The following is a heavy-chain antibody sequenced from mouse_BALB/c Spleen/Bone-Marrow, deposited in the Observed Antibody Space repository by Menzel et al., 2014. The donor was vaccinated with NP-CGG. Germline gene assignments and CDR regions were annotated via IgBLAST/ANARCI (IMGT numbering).Heavy chain of an antibody. J-gene: IGHJ3*01. Sequence: VQLQQSGPELVKPGASVKVSCKASGYAFTSYNMYWVKQSHGKSLEWIGYIDPYNGCTSYNQKFKGKATLTVDKSSSTAYMHPNSLTSEDSAVYYCARENYGSSPAYWGQGTLVTVSA. CDR1: GYAFTSYN. D-gene: IGHD1-1*01. V-gene: IGHV1S135*01. CDR3: ARENYGSSPAY. CDR2: IDPYNGCT.